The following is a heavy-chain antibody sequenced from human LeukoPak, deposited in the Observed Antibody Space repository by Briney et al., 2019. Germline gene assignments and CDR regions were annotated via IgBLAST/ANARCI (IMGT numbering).Heavy chain of an antibody. Sequence: SETLSLTCAVYGGSFSGYSWSWIRPPPGKGLEWIAEINHSGSTNYNPSLKRRVTISVDTSKKQFSLRLSSVSAAGTAPYYCARRGDGDYSTRYFDLWGRGTLVTVSS. CDR2: INHSGST. CDR3: ARRGDGDYSTRYFDL. V-gene: IGHV4-34*01. J-gene: IGHJ2*01. D-gene: IGHD4-17*01. CDR1: GGSFSGYS.